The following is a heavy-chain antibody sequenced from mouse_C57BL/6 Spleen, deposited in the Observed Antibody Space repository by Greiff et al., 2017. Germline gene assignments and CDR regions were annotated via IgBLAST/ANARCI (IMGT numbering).Heavy chain of an antibody. Sequence: VQLQQSGPELVKPGASVKISCKASGYSFTDYNMNWVKQSHGKSLEWIGVINPNYGTTSYNQKFKGKATMTLDKSSSTAYMQLNSLTSEDSAVYYCARSDNYGGFAYWGQGTLVTVSA. CDR1: GYSFTDYN. CDR2: INPNYGTT. CDR3: ARSDNYGGFAY. D-gene: IGHD2-12*01. J-gene: IGHJ3*01. V-gene: IGHV1-39*01.